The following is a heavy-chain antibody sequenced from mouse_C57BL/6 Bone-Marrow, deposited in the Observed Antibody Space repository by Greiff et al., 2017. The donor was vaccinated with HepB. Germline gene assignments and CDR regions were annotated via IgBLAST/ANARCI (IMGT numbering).Heavy chain of an antibody. D-gene: IGHD1-1*01. Sequence: QVQLKQPGAELVRPGTSVKLSCKASGYTFTSYWMHWVKQRPGQGLEWIGVIDPSDSYTNYTQKFKGKATLTVDTSTSTAYMQLSSLTSEDTAVYYCARRHYGSRCCAMDYWGRGNSVTVSA. CDR3: ARRHYGSRCCAMDY. CDR1: GYTFTSYW. CDR2: IDPSDSYT. V-gene: IGHV1-59*01. J-gene: IGHJ4*01.